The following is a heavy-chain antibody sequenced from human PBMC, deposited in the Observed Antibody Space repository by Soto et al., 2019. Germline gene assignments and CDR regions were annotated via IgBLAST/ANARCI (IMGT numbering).Heavy chain of an antibody. CDR1: GGSITTSNY. CDR3: VRDGTGRLRDWFDP. D-gene: IGHD1-1*01. J-gene: IGHJ5*02. CDR2: IYHSGST. V-gene: IGHV4-4*02. Sequence: PSETLSLTCTVSGGSITTSNYCRWVLQPPGRGLEWLGEIYHSGSTNYHPSLKRRCTISLDNSKNQFSVKPSSVTAADTAVYYCVRDGTGRLRDWFDPWGQGILVTVSS.